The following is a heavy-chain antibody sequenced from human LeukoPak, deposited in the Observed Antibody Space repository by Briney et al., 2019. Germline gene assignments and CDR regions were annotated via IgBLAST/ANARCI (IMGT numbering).Heavy chain of an antibody. Sequence: GGSLRLSCAASGVTVSSIYMGWVRQAPGKGLDWVSVIYPDGRTYYTASVKGRFTISRDSSENSLFLQMNSLRAEDTAVYYCATLKGWYGEGCFDCWGQGTLVTVSS. J-gene: IGHJ4*02. CDR3: ATLKGWYGEGCFDC. V-gene: IGHV3-53*01. CDR1: GVTVSSIY. D-gene: IGHD3-10*01. CDR2: IYPDGRT.